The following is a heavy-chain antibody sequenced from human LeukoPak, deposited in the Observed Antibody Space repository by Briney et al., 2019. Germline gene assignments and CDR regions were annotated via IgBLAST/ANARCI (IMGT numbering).Heavy chain of an antibody. V-gene: IGHV1-2*02. Sequence: ASVKVSCKTSGYRFTAYPLHWVRQAPGQGLEWLGWMNPHSGETSNAQKFQGRVTTTRDTSISVAYMELSSLRSDDTAVYYCARGMDAEAFQNWGQGTLVTVSS. CDR2: MNPHSGET. CDR3: ARGMDAEAFQN. CDR1: GYRFTAYP. D-gene: IGHD2-2*01. J-gene: IGHJ1*01.